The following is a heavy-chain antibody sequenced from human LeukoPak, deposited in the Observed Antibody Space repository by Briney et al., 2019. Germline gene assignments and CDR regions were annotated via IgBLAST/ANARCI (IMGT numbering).Heavy chain of an antibody. CDR2: ISGSGGST. D-gene: IGHD5-24*01. V-gene: IGHV3-23*01. CDR3: AKDTSLYGYNYAFDI. J-gene: IGHJ3*02. CDR1: GFTFSSYA. Sequence: GGSLRLSCAASGFTFSSYAMSWVRQAPGKGLEWVSAISGSGGSTYYADSVKGRFTISRDSSKNTLYLQMNSLRAEDTAVYYCAKDTSLYGYNYAFDIWGQGTMVTVSS.